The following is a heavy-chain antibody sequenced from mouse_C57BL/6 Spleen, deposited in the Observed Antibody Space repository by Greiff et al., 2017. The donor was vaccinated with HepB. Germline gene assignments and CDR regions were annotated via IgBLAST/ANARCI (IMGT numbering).Heavy chain of an antibody. CDR1: GYTFTSYW. V-gene: IGHV1-74*01. J-gene: IGHJ4*01. Sequence: VQLQQPGAELVKPGASVKVSCTASGYTFTSYWMYWVHQRPGQGLEWIGRIHPSDSDTNYNQKFKGKSTLTVDKSSSTAYMQLSSLTSEDSAVYYCATQSTMIMEDYWGQGTSVTVSS. CDR3: ATQSTMIMEDY. D-gene: IGHD2-4*01. CDR2: IHPSDSDT.